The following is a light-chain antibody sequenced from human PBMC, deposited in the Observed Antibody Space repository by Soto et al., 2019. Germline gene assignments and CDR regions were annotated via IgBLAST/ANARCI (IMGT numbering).Light chain of an antibody. CDR3: QQYNNWRSIT. Sequence: EIVMTQSPATLSVSPGERATLSCRASQSVSSSLAWYQQKPGQAPRLLIYGASTRATGIPARFSGSGSGTEFTLTISSLQSEDFAVYYCQQYNNWRSITFGQGTRLEI. CDR2: GAS. J-gene: IGKJ5*01. V-gene: IGKV3D-15*01. CDR1: QSVSSS.